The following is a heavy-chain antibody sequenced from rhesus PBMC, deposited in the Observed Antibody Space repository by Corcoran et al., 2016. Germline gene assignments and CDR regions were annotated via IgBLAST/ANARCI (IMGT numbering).Heavy chain of an antibody. CDR1: VGSISSSNW. J-gene: IGHJ4*01. CDR2: ISGSGGST. Sequence: QLQLQESGPGLVKPSETLSLTCAVSVGSISSSNWLSWFRHPPGKGLEWIGCISGSGGSTSYNPSLKSRVTISTDTSKNQFSLKLSSVTAADTAVYYCASRGAAPLDYWGQGVLVTVSS. D-gene: IGHD2-39*01. V-gene: IGHV4-57*01. CDR3: ASRGAAPLDY.